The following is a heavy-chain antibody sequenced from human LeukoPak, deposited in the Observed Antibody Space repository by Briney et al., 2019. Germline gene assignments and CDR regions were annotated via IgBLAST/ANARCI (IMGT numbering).Heavy chain of an antibody. CDR2: IYYSGST. CDR3: AGGAAELGAFDI. Sequence: SETLSLTCTVSGGSISSSSYYWGWIRQPPGKGLEWIGSIYYSGSTYYNPSLKSRVTISVDTSKNQFSLKLSSVTAADTAVYYCAGGAAELGAFDIWGQGTMVTVSS. D-gene: IGHD1-26*01. J-gene: IGHJ3*02. CDR1: GGSISSSSYY. V-gene: IGHV4-39*07.